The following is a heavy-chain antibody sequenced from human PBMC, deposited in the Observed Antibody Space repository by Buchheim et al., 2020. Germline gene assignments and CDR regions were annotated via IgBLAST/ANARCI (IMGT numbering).Heavy chain of an antibody. D-gene: IGHD6-19*01. CDR1: GGSFSGYY. V-gene: IGHV4-34*01. J-gene: IGHJ6*02. Sequence: QVQLQQWGAGLLKPSETLSLTCAVYGGSFSGYYWSWIRQPPGKGLEWIGEINHSGSTNYNTSLKSRVTISVDTSKNQFSLKLSSVTAADTAVYYCAREKYSSGWTGRDYYYGMDVWGQGTT. CDR2: INHSGST. CDR3: AREKYSSGWTGRDYYYGMDV.